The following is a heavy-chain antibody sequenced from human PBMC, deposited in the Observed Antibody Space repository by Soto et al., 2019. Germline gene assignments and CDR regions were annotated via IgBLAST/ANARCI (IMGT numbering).Heavy chain of an antibody. J-gene: IGHJ4*02. Sequence: ASETLSLTCTVSGGSISSSSYYWGWIRQPPGKGQEWIGSIYYSGSTYYNPSLKSRVTISVDTSKNQFSLKLSSVTAADTAVYYCARKGIQNLFDYWGQGTLVTVSS. D-gene: IGHD5-18*01. CDR2: IYYSGST. CDR1: GGSISSSSYY. CDR3: ARKGIQNLFDY. V-gene: IGHV4-39*01.